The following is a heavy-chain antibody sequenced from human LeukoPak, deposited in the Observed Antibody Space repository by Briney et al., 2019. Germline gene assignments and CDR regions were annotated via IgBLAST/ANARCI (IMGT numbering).Heavy chain of an antibody. V-gene: IGHV3-23*01. D-gene: IGHD3-3*01. CDR1: GFTFSSYA. CDR2: ISGSGGST. Sequence: GGSLRLSCAASGFTFSSYAMSWVRQAPGKGLEWVSAISGSGGSTYYADSVKGRFTISRDNSKNTLYLQMNSLRAEDTAVYYCAKDAGAIFGVVRAYFDYWGQGTLVTVSS. J-gene: IGHJ4*02. CDR3: AKDAGAIFGVVRAYFDY.